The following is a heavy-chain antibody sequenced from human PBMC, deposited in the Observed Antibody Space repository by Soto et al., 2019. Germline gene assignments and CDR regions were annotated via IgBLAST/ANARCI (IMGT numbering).Heavy chain of an antibody. V-gene: IGHV1-69*02. CDR2: IIPILGIA. CDR1: GGTFSSYT. D-gene: IGHD2-2*01. J-gene: IGHJ6*01. Sequence: QVQLVQSGAEVKKPGSSVKVSCKASGGTFSSYTISWVRQAPGQGLGWMGRIIPILGIANYAQKFQGRVTITADKSTSTAYMELSSLRSEDTAVYYCATRYCSSTSCKKNYYYYGMDVW. CDR3: ATRYCSSTSCKKNYYYYGMDV.